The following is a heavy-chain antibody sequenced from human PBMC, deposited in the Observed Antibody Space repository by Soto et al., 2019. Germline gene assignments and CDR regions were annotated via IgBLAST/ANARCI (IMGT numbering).Heavy chain of an antibody. CDR3: AKDVFSSGWYGGDDY. Sequence: EVQLLESGGGLVQPGGSLRLSCAASGFTFSSYAMSWVRQAPGKGLEWVSAISGSGGSTYYADSVKGRFTSSRDNSKNTRYLQMNSLRAEDTAVYYCAKDVFSSGWYGGDDYWGQGTLVTVS. CDR2: ISGSGGST. CDR1: GFTFSSYA. V-gene: IGHV3-23*01. D-gene: IGHD6-19*01. J-gene: IGHJ4*02.